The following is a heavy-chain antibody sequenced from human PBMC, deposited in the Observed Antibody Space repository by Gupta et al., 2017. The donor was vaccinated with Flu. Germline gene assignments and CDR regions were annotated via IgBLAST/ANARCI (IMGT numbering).Heavy chain of an antibody. CDR2: IRGSGAGT. V-gene: IGHV3-23*01. Sequence: EVQLLESGGGLIQPGGSLRLSCAASGFTFSRFAMMWVRQAPGKGLEWVSAIRGSGAGTVYIDSVKGRFTISRDNSQSTLYLYMNSLRAEDTGVYYCARDPYGDYVGAFDFWGHGTMVTVSS. D-gene: IGHD4-17*01. CDR1: GFTFSRFA. J-gene: IGHJ3*01. CDR3: ARDPYGDYVGAFDF.